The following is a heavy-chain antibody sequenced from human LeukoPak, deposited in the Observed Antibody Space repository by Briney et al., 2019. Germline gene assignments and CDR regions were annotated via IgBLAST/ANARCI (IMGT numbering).Heavy chain of an antibody. CDR3: ARNYYGSGRSMGNWFDP. J-gene: IGHJ5*02. D-gene: IGHD3-10*01. V-gene: IGHV1-2*02. CDR1: GGTFSSYA. Sequence: ASVKVSCKASGGTFSSYAISWVRQAPGQGLEWMGWINPNSGGTNYAQKFQGRVTMTRDTSISTAYMELSRLRSDDTAVYYCARNYYGSGRSMGNWFDPWGQGTLVTVSS. CDR2: INPNSGGT.